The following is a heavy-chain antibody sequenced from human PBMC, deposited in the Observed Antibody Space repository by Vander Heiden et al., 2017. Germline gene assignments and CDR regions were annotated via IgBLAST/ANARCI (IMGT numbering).Heavy chain of an antibody. CDR3: ARAPRYYDFWSGYFPGDGMDV. D-gene: IGHD3-3*01. CDR1: GGSFRGYY. V-gene: IGHV4-34*01. Sequence: QVQLQQWGAGLLKPSETLSLTCAVYGGSFRGYYWSGIRKPPGKGLEWIGEINHSGNTNYNPSLKSRVTISVDTSKNQFSLKLSSVTAADTAVYYCARAPRYYDFWSGYFPGDGMDVWGQGTTVTVSS. J-gene: IGHJ6*02. CDR2: INHSGNT.